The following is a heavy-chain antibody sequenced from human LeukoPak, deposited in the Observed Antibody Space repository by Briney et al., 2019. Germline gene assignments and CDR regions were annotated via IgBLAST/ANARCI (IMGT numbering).Heavy chain of an antibody. Sequence: GGSLRLSCAASGFTVSSNYMSWVRQAPGKGLEWVSVIYSGGSTCYADSVKGRFTISRDNSKNTLYLQMNSLRAEDTAVYYCARNYEVDAFDIWGQGTMVTVSS. V-gene: IGHV3-53*01. CDR3: ARNYEVDAFDI. CDR2: IYSGGST. D-gene: IGHD3-22*01. J-gene: IGHJ3*02. CDR1: GFTVSSNY.